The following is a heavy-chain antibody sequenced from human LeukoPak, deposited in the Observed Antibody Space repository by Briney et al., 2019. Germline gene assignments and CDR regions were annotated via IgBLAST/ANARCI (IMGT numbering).Heavy chain of an antibody. V-gene: IGHV3-23*01. J-gene: IGHJ5*01. CDR1: GFTFNNYA. Sequence: GGSLRVSCAPSGFTFNNYAMSWVRQAPGKGLEWVSAISASGGTTYYADSVKGRFTISRDNSENTLFLQMNCLRAEDTAVYYCAKEPREYCSSATCPNGFPSWPQGTLVTVSS. CDR2: ISASGGTT. CDR3: AKEPREYCSSATCPNGFPS. D-gene: IGHD2-2*01.